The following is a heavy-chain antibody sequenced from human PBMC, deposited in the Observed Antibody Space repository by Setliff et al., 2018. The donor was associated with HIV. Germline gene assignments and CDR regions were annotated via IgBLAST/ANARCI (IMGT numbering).Heavy chain of an antibody. CDR1: GGSLSGYH. CDR2: IYYSGST. D-gene: IGHD3-22*01. Sequence: PSETLSLTCAVYGGSLSGYHWSWIRQSPGKGLEWIGGIYYSGSTNYNPSLKSRVTISIDTSKNQFSLSLTSVTDADTAVYYCASRIYYYDTYRVLREEGFDPWGQGTLVTVSS. J-gene: IGHJ5*02. V-gene: IGHV4-34*01. CDR3: ASRIYYYDTYRVLREEGFDP.